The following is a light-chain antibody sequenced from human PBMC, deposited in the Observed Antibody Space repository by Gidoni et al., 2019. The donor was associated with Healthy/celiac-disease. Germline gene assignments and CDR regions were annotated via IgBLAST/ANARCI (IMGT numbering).Light chain of an antibody. Sequence: IKLTQYPSSLSASVGDRVTITCRASQGISRYLAWYHQKPGKAPQLLIYAASTLQSRVPSRCRGSGSGIDFTLTISSLQPEDFATYYCQQLTFGGGTKVEIK. J-gene: IGKJ4*01. V-gene: IGKV1-9*01. CDR1: QGISRY. CDR3: QQLT. CDR2: AAS.